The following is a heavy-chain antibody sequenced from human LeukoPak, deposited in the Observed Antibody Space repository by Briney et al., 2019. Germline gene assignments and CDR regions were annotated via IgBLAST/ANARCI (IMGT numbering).Heavy chain of an antibody. Sequence: PSETLSLTCTVSGGSISSSSYYWGWIRQPPGKGLEWIGSIYYSGSTYYNPSLKSRVTISVDTSKNQFSLMLSSVTAADTAVYYCARHLSSSAYYYYYYYMDVWGKGTTVTVSS. J-gene: IGHJ6*03. V-gene: IGHV4-39*01. CDR3: ARHLSSSAYYYYYYYMDV. CDR2: IYYSGST. CDR1: GGSISSSSYY. D-gene: IGHD6-6*01.